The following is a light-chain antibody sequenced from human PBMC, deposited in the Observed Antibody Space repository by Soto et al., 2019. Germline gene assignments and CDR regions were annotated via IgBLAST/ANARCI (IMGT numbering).Light chain of an antibody. CDR2: DAS. CDR3: QHNNGYSWT. Sequence: DIQMTQSPSTLSASVGDRVTITCRASQSISNWLAWYQQKPGKAPNLLIYDASSLESGVPSRFSGSRSGTKFTLTISSLQPDDFATYYCQHNNGYSWTFGQGTKVDIK. CDR1: QSISNW. V-gene: IGKV1-5*01. J-gene: IGKJ1*01.